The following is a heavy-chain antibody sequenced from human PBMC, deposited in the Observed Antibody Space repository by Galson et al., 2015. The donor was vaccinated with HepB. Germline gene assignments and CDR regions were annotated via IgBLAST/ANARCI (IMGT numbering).Heavy chain of an antibody. Sequence: SLRLSCAASGFTFSSYGMHWVRQAPGKGLEWVAVIWYDGSNKYYADSVKGRFTISRDNSKNTLYLQMNSLRAEGTAVYYCARGMYSSSWYGDYWGQGTLVTVSS. D-gene: IGHD6-13*01. J-gene: IGHJ4*02. V-gene: IGHV3-33*08. CDR2: IWYDGSNK. CDR1: GFTFSSYG. CDR3: ARGMYSSSWYGDY.